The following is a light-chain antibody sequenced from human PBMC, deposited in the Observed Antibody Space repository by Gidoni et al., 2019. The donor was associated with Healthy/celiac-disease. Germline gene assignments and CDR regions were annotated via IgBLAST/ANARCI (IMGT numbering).Light chain of an antibody. CDR3: QQYNSYSGYT. V-gene: IGKV1-5*01. CDR2: DAS. Sequence: DIQMTQSPSTLSASVGDRVTITCRASQSISIWLAWYQQKPGKAPKLLIYDASSLESGVPSRFSGSGSGTKFTLTISSLQPDDFATYYCQQYNSYSGYTFGQGTKLEIK. J-gene: IGKJ2*01. CDR1: QSISIW.